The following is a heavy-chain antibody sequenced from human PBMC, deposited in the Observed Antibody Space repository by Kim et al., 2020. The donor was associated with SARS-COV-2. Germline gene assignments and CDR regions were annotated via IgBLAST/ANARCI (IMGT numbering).Heavy chain of an antibody. CDR1: GYTFTSYG. V-gene: IGHV1-18*01. CDR3: ASVVFNIGSGSYYIGPANYDY. Sequence: ASVKVSCKASGYTFTSYGISWVRQAPGQGLEWMGWISAYNGNTNYAQKLQGRVTMTTDTSTSTAYMELRSLRSDDTAVYYCASVVFNIGSGSYYIGPANYDYWGQGTLVTVSS. J-gene: IGHJ4*02. CDR2: ISAYNGNT. D-gene: IGHD3-10*01.